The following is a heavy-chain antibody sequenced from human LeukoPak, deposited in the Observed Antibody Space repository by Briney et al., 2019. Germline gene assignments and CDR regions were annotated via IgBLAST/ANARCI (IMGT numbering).Heavy chain of an antibody. CDR2: INAGNGNT. J-gene: IGHJ5*02. CDR3: ARSLTTAPLNWFDP. Sequence: ASVKVSCKASGYTFTSYAMHWVRQAPGQRLEWMGWINAGNGNTKYSQKFQGRVTITRDTPASTAYMELSSLRSEDTAVYYCARSLTTAPLNWFDPWGQGTLVTVSS. D-gene: IGHD4-11*01. V-gene: IGHV1-3*01. CDR1: GYTFTSYA.